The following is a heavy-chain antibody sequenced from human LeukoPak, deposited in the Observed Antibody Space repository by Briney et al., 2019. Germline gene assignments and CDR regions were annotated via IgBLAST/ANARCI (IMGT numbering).Heavy chain of an antibody. V-gene: IGHV4-59*08. CDR1: GGSISSYY. D-gene: IGHD6-13*01. J-gene: IGHJ5*02. Sequence: SETLSLTSTVTGGSISSYYWSWIRHPPQKGLQWIGHIYYSGSTNYNPSLKSRVTISVDTSKNQSSLKLSSVTAADTAVYYCARNTGYSSTWYRDWFDPWAQGTLVTVSS. CDR2: IYYSGST. CDR3: ARNTGYSSTWYRDWFDP.